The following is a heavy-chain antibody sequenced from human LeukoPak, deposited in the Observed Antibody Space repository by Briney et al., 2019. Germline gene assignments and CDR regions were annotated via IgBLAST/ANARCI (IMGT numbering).Heavy chain of an antibody. CDR1: GGSFSGYY. Sequence: SETLSLTCAVYGGSFSGYYWSWIRQPPGKGLEWIGEINHSGSTNYNPSLKSRVTISVDTSKNQFSLKLSSVTAADTAMYYCARGPEGIAAAGRDYWGQGTLVTVSS. J-gene: IGHJ4*02. CDR2: INHSGST. CDR3: ARGPEGIAAAGRDY. D-gene: IGHD6-13*01. V-gene: IGHV4-34*01.